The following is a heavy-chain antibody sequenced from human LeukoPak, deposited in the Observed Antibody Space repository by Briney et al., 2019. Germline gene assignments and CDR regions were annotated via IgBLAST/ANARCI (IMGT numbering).Heavy chain of an antibody. CDR1: GFTFSSYW. V-gene: IGHV3-7*03. J-gene: IGHJ6*04. CDR2: IKQDGSEK. Sequence: TGGSVRLSCAPSGFTFSSYWMSWVRQAPGKGLEWVANIKQDGSEKYYVDSVKGRFTISRDNGKNSLYLQMNSLRAEDTAVYYCARKAYGLDVWGKGTTVTVSS. CDR3: ARKAYGLDV.